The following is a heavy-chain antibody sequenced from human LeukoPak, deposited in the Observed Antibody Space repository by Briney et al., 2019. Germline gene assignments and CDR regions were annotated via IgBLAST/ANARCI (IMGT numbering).Heavy chain of an antibody. CDR1: GYTFTTYG. V-gene: IGHV1-18*01. CDR2: ISTNNGNT. D-gene: IGHD3-10*01. CDR3: TRSYGSGSYDYYYYGMDV. J-gene: IGHJ6*02. Sequence: GASVKVSCKASGYTFTTYGISWVRQAPGQGLEWMGWISTNNGNTNYAQKLQGRVTMGTDTSTSTAYMELRTLISDDTAVYYCTRSYGSGSYDYYYYGMDVWGQGTTVTVSS.